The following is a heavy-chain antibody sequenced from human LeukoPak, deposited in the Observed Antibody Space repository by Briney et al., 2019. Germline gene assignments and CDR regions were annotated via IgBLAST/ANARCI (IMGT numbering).Heavy chain of an antibody. D-gene: IGHD6-19*01. CDR1: GFTFSNHG. J-gene: IGHJ4*02. CDR3: ARRSGIAVAGAFDY. V-gene: IGHV3-23*01. CDR2: ISPSGGIT. Sequence: GGSLRLSCAASGFTFSNHGMNWVRQAPGKGLEWVSGISPSGGITYYADSVKGRFAISRDNSKNTLYLEVISLTAEDTAVYYCARRSGIAVAGAFDYWGQGTLVTVSS.